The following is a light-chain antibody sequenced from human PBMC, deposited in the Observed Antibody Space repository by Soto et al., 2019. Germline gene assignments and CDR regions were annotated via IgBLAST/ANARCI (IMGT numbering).Light chain of an antibody. CDR1: QGISSW. Sequence: DIQMTQSPSSVSASVGDRVSITCRASQGISSWLAWYQQNPGRAPKLLIYTGSSLQSGLPSRFSGTVSGTDFTLTISSLQPEDVATYYCQQANSFPLTFGGGTKVEIK. V-gene: IGKV1-12*01. CDR2: TGS. CDR3: QQANSFPLT. J-gene: IGKJ4*01.